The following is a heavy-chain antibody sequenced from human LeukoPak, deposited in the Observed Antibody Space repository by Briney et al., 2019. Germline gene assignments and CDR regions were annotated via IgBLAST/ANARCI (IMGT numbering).Heavy chain of an antibody. CDR3: AREGGAYYDSSGYYFFDY. J-gene: IGHJ4*02. Sequence: PGGSLRLSCAASGFTFSSYSMNWVRQAPGKGLEWVSSISSSSSYIYYADSVKSRFTISRDNAKNSLYLQMNSLRAEDTAVYYCAREGGAYYDSSGYYFFDYWGQGTLVTVSS. CDR2: ISSSSSYI. D-gene: IGHD3-22*01. V-gene: IGHV3-21*01. CDR1: GFTFSSYS.